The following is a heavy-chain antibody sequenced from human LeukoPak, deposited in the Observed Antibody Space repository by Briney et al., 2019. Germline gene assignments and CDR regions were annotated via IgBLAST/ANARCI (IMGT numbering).Heavy chain of an antibody. V-gene: IGHV3-7*01. CDR2: IKQDGSEK. D-gene: IGHD6-6*01. CDR3: ARYSSSSNNGCS. CDR1: GFTFSSYW. J-gene: IGHJ5*01. Sequence: GGSLRLSCAASGFTFSSYWVNWVRQAPGKGLEWVANIKQDGSEKYYVDSVKGRFTISRDNAKNSLYLQMNSLRAEDTAVYYCARYSSSSNNGCSWGRGNLFTVSS.